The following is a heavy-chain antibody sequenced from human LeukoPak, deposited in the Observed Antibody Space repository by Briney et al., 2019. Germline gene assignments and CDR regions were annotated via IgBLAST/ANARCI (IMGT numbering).Heavy chain of an antibody. V-gene: IGHV5-51*01. CDR1: GYSFTSYW. Sequence: GESLKISCKGSGYSFTSYWIGWVRPMPGKGREWMGIIYPGDSDTRYSPSFQGQVTISADKSISTAYLQWSSLKASDTAMYYCARLAYYDSSGYLDYWGQGTLVTVSS. CDR2: IYPGDSDT. D-gene: IGHD3-22*01. J-gene: IGHJ4*02. CDR3: ARLAYYDSSGYLDY.